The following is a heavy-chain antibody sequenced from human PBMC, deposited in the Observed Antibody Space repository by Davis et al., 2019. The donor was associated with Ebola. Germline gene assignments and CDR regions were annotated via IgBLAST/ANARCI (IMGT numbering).Heavy chain of an antibody. CDR2: IWYDGTNE. CDR3: ARDRGYNYGLPDY. J-gene: IGHJ4*02. CDR1: GFTFGSYA. Sequence: PGGSLRLSCAASGFTFGSYAMTWARQAPGKGLEWVAVIWYDGTNEYHADSVKGRFTISRDNSKNTLYLQMNSLRAEDTAVYYCARDRGYNYGLPDYWGQGTLVTVSS. V-gene: IGHV3-33*08. D-gene: IGHD5-18*01.